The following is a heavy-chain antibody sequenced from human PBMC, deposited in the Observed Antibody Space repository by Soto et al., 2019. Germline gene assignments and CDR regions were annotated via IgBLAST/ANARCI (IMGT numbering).Heavy chain of an antibody. CDR2: LSGSGATT. Sequence: EVQLLESGGGLVQPGGSLRLSCAASGFTFSSYAMNWVRQAPGMRLEWVSGLSGSGATTFYADSVKGRFTISRDNSKNTLYLQMNSLRAEATARYHCTKAHIHDPPYNWFDPWGQVTLVTVSS. J-gene: IGHJ5*02. CDR1: GFTFSSYA. V-gene: IGHV3-23*01. D-gene: IGHD2-21*01. CDR3: TKAHIHDPPYNWFDP.